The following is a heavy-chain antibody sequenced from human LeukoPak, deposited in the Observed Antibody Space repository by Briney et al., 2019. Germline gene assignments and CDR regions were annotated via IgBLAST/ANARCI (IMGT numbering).Heavy chain of an antibody. CDR3: AREWCSSTSCYPDYMDV. CDR1: GFTFSSYS. CDR2: ISSSSSTI. V-gene: IGHV3-48*01. D-gene: IGHD2-2*01. Sequence: GGSLRLSCAASGFTFSSYSMNWVRQAPGKGLEWVSYISSSSSTIYYADSVKGRFTISRDNAKNSLYLQMNSLRAEDTAVYYCAREWCSSTSCYPDYMDVWGKGTTVTVSS. J-gene: IGHJ6*03.